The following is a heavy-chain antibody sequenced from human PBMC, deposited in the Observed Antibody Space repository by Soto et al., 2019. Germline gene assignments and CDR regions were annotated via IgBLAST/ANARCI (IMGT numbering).Heavy chain of an antibody. D-gene: IGHD2-15*01. J-gene: IGHJ5*02. CDR3: AREEGGKPDIVVVVAATPFENWFDP. CDR1: GDSVSSNSAA. V-gene: IGHV6-1*01. CDR2: TYYRSKWYN. Sequence: SQTLSLTCAISGDSVSSNSAAWNWIRQSPSRGLEWLGRTYYRSKWYNDYAVSVKSRITINPDTSKNQFSLQLNSVTPEDTAVYYCAREEGGKPDIVVVVAATPFENWFDPWGQGTLVTVSS.